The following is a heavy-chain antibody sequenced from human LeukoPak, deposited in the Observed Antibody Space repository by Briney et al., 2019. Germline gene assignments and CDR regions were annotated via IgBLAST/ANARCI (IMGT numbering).Heavy chain of an antibody. CDR1: GGSISSSSYY. D-gene: IGHD1-26*01. J-gene: IGHJ6*03. CDR3: ARDPYSGSYGNYYYYFMDV. CDR2: IYYSGST. Sequence: SETLSLTCTVSGGSISSSSYYWGWIRQPPGKGLEWIGSIYYSGSTYYNPSLKSRVTISVATSKNQFSLKLSSVTAADTAVYYCARDPYSGSYGNYYYYFMDVWGKGTTVTISS. V-gene: IGHV4-39*07.